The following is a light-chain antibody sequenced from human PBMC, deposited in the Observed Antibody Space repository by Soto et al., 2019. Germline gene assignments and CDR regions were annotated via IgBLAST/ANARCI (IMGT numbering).Light chain of an antibody. V-gene: IGKV3-20*01. CDR3: QHYGSPPTYT. J-gene: IGKJ2*01. CDR1: QSVSSY. Sequence: EIVLTQSPATLSLSPGERATLSCRASQSVSSYLAWYQQKPGQAPRLLIYGASTRATGIPDRFSGSGSGTDFSLTISRLEPEDFAVYYCQHYGSPPTYTFGQGTKLEIK. CDR2: GAS.